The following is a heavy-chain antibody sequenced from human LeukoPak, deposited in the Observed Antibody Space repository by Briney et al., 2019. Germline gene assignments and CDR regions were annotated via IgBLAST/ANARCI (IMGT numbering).Heavy chain of an antibody. Sequence: SETLSLTCTVYGNSISSYYWSWIRQPAGKGLEWIGRIYTSGSTNYNPSLKSRVTMSVDTSKNQFSLNLSSVTAADTAFYYCARETTGLARYFDYWGQGTLVTASS. D-gene: IGHD4-11*01. CDR3: ARETTGLARYFDY. CDR2: IYTSGST. J-gene: IGHJ4*02. CDR1: GNSISSYY. V-gene: IGHV4-4*07.